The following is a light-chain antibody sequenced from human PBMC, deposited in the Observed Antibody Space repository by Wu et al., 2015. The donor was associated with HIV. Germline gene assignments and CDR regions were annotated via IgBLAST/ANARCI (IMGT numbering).Light chain of an antibody. CDR2: DAS. CDR1: QSVGSN. Sequence: VLTQSPGTLPVSPGETVTLSCMASQSVGSNLAWYQQKPGQAPRLLIYDASTRATGIPARFSGSESGTEFTLTISSIQTEDFALYYCQQYNNWPLWTFGQGTKVEIK. J-gene: IGKJ1*01. CDR3: QQYNNWPLWT. V-gene: IGKV3-15*01.